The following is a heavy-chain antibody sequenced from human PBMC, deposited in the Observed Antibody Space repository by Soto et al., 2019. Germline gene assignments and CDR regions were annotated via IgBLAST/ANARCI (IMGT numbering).Heavy chain of an antibody. CDR1: GFSLSTSGMC. J-gene: IGHJ4*02. CDR3: ARFTYYYDSSGYFNY. CDR2: IDWDDDK. V-gene: IGHV2-70*01. D-gene: IGHD3-22*01. Sequence: SGPTLVNPTQTLTLTCTFSGFSLSTSGMCVSWIRQPPGKAREWLALIDWDDDKYYRTSLKTRLTISKDTSKNQVVLTMTNMDPVDTATYYCARFTYYYDSSGYFNYWGQGTLVTVSS.